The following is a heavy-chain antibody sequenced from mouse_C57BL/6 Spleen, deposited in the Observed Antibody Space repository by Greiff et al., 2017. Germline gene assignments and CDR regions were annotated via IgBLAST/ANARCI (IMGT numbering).Heavy chain of an antibody. D-gene: IGHD1-1*01. J-gene: IGHJ2*01. CDR2: IYPSDSET. Sequence: VQIQQSGAELVRPGSSVKLSCKASGYTFTSYWMDWVKQRPGQGLEWIGNIYPSDSETHYNQKFKDKATLTVDKSSSTAYMQLSSLTSEDSAVYYCARGGYYGSSPYFDYWGQGTTLTVSS. CDR1: GYTFTSYW. CDR3: ARGGYYGSSPYFDY. V-gene: IGHV1-61*01.